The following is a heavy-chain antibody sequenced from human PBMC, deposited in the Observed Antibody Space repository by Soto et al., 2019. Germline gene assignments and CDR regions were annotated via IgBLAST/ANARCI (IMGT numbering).Heavy chain of an antibody. D-gene: IGHD1-26*01. CDR1: GFTVSTRR. J-gene: IGHJ4*02. CDR2: IYNSDST. CDR3: AKSLTVGASGTDY. Sequence: EVQLVESGGGLVQPGRSLRLSCAASGFTVSTRRMSWVRQTPGEGLEWISVIYNSDSTYYADSVKGRFTVSRDNSKNTLFLQMNSLRAEDTAVYYCAKSLTVGASGTDYWGQGTLVTVSS. V-gene: IGHV3-66*01.